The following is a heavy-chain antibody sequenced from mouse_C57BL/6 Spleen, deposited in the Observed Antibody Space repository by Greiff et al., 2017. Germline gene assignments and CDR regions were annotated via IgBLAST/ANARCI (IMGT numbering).Heavy chain of an antibody. CDR2: ISYDGSN. V-gene: IGHV3-6*01. J-gene: IGHJ3*01. CDR3: ARDPSWFAY. CDR1: GYSITSGYY. Sequence: EVKLQESGPGLVKPSQSLSLTCSVTGYSITSGYYWNWIRQFPGNKLEWMGYISYDGSNNYNPSLKNRISITRDTSKNQFFLKLNSVTTEDTATYYCARDPSWFAYWGQGTLVTVSA.